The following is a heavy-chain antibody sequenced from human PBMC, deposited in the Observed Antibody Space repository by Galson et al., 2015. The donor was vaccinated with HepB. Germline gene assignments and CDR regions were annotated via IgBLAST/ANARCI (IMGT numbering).Heavy chain of an antibody. J-gene: IGHJ3*02. CDR3: ARAGNYYDSSGYSFDAFEI. D-gene: IGHD3-22*01. V-gene: IGHV3-11*04. CDR2: ISSSGSTI. CDR1: GFTFSDYY. Sequence: SLRLSCAASGFTFSDYYMSWIRQAPGKGLEWVSYISSSGSTIYYADSVKGRFTISRDNAKNSLYLQMNSLRAEDTAVYYCARAGNYYDSSGYSFDAFEIWGQGTMVTVSS.